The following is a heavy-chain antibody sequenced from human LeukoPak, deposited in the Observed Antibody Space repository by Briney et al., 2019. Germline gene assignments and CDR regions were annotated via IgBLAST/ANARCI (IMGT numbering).Heavy chain of an antibody. CDR3: ARSTYCSGCSCSHNCFDP. J-gene: IGHJ5*02. CDR1: GGSISSGTYY. V-gene: IGHV4-61*02. D-gene: IGHD2-15*01. CDR2: GYTSGST. Sequence: PSQTLSLTCTVSGGSISSGTYYWNWIRQPAGKGLEWIGRGYTSGSTNYNPSLKSRVTISVDTSKTQFSLKLSSVTAADTAVYYCARSTYCSGCSCSHNCFDPWGQGTLVTVSS.